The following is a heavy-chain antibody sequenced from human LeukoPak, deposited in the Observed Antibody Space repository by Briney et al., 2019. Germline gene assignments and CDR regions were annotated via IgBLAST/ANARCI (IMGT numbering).Heavy chain of an antibody. Sequence: SETLSLTCTVSGGSTSGYYWSWIRQLPGKGLEWIGRVHSGDNSDSVPSLKSRLAISLDTSTNQFSLKLTSVTAADTAVYYCARGGAHSPSHDYFHQFMDVWGKGTSVIVSS. CDR2: VHSGDNS. CDR3: ARGGAHSPSHDYFHQFMDV. J-gene: IGHJ6*03. CDR1: GGSTSGYY. V-gene: IGHV4-4*07. D-gene: IGHD1-26*01.